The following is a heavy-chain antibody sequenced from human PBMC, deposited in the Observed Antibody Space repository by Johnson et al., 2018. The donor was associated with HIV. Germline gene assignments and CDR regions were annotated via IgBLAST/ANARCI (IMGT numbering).Heavy chain of an antibody. Sequence: VQLVEYGGGVVQPGRSLRLSCAASGFAFSSYAMHWVRQAPGKGLEWVSYISTSGSTIYYADSVKGRFTISRDNAKNSLSLQMNSLRAEDAAVYYCAKDIWAYCGGDCSPGSAFDIWGRGTMVTVSS. V-gene: IGHV3-48*03. CDR3: AKDIWAYCGGDCSPGSAFDI. CDR2: ISTSGSTI. D-gene: IGHD2-21*01. J-gene: IGHJ3*02. CDR1: GFAFSSYA.